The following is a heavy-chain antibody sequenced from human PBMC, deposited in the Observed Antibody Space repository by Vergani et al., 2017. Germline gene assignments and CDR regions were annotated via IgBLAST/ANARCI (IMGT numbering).Heavy chain of an antibody. CDR1: GYTFPSYG. J-gene: IGHJ4*02. CDR3: ACTADDYHFDY. CDR2: ISAYNGNT. D-gene: IGHD4-11*01. V-gene: IGHV1-18*01. Sequence: QVQLVQSGTEVKKPGASVKVSCKASGYTFPSYGISWVRQAPGEGLEWMGWISAYNGNTNYAQKLQGRVTMTTDTSTSTAYMELRSLRSDDTAMYYCACTADDYHFDYWSQGTLVIVSS.